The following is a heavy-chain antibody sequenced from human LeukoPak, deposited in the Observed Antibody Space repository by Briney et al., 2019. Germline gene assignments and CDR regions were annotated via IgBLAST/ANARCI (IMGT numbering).Heavy chain of an antibody. D-gene: IGHD2/OR15-2a*01. V-gene: IGHV3-53*01. CDR1: GFTVSSNY. Sequence: GGSLRLSCAASGFTVSSNYMSWVRQAPGKGLEWVSADSVKGRFTISRDNSKNTLSLQMNSLRAEDTAAYYCARKNDLFNAAFDIWGQGTVVTVSS. J-gene: IGHJ3*02. CDR3: ARKNDLFNAAFDI.